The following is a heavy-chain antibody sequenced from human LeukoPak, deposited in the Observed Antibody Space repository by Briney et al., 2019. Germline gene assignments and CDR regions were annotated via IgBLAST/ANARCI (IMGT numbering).Heavy chain of an antibody. CDR3: ARGHNSNYPLGY. D-gene: IGHD1-7*01. J-gene: IGHJ4*02. Sequence: PSETLSLTCAVYGGSFSSYYWSWIRHPPGKGLEWIGEINHGGSTNYNPSLKSRVTISIDTSKNQFSLKLSSVTAADTAVYYCARGHNSNYPLGYWGQGTLVTVSS. CDR1: GGSFSSYY. V-gene: IGHV4-34*01. CDR2: INHGGST.